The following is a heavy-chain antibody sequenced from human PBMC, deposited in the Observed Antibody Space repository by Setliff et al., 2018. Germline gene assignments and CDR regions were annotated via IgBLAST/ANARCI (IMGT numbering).Heavy chain of an antibody. V-gene: IGHV3-7*01. J-gene: IGHJ1*01. CDR3: ARDQGFFQH. Sequence: PGGSLRLSCSVSGFTFGIYWMSWVRQAPGKGLEWVANIKGDGSEKYYVDSVKGRFAVSRDNAKNSLFLQMDSLTVEDTAVYYCARDQGFFQHWGQGILVTVSS. CDR2: IKGDGSEK. CDR1: GFTFGIYW.